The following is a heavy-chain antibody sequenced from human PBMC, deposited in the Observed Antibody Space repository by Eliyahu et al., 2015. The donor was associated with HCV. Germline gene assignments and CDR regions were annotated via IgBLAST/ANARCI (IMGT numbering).Heavy chain of an antibody. V-gene: IGHV4-39*01. D-gene: IGHD4/OR15-4a*01. CDR2: LLSWAH. CDR1: GGSISSTNYY. CDR3: ARHPSNDYDFDY. Sequence: QLQLQESGPGLVKPSETLSLTCTVSGGSISSTNYYWAWIRQSPGKGLEWIVSYLLSWAHYLQPSPKSRVTISVDTATNHSPLNLSSVTAADTAVYYCARHPSNDYDFDYWGQGTLVTVSS. J-gene: IGHJ4*02.